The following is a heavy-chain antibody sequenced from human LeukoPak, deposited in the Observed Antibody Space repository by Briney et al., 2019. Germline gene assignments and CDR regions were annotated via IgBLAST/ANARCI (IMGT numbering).Heavy chain of an antibody. CDR3: ARGAIFGVVITRSAFDI. Sequence: GGSLRLSCAASGFTFSSYSMNWVRQAPGKGLEWVSSISSSSSYIYYGDSVKGRFTISRDNSKNTLYLQMNSLRAEDTAVYYCARGAIFGVVITRSAFDIWGQGTMVTVSS. CDR1: GFTFSSYS. D-gene: IGHD3-3*01. J-gene: IGHJ3*02. CDR2: ISSSSSYI. V-gene: IGHV3-21*01.